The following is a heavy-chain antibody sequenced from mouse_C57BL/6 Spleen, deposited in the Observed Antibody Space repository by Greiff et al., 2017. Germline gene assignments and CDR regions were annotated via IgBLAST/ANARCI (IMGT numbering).Heavy chain of an antibody. CDR3: ARGTVVAHGYCEV. CDR2: IDPSNGNT. CDR1: GFNIKNTY. V-gene: IGHV14-3*01. D-gene: IGHD1-1*01. J-gene: IGHJ1*03. Sequence: EVKLMESVAELVRPGASVKLSCTASGFNIKNTYMHWVKQRPEQGLEWIGRIDPSNGNTKYAPKFQGKATITADTSYNTAYLQLSSLTAEDTAIDDRARGTVVAHGYCEVWGTGTTHTVAS.